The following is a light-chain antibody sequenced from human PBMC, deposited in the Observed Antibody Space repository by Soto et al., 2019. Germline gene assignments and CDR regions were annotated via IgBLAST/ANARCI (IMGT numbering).Light chain of an antibody. CDR3: NSSASTFTWV. V-gene: IGLV2-14*01. CDR1: SSDVGGHNF. Sequence: QSALTQPASVSGSPGQSVTISCTGTSSDVGGHNFVSWYQQHPVKAPKLMIYEVTNRPSGVSDRFSGSKSGNTASLTISGLQAEDEADYYCNSSASTFTWVFGGGTQLTVL. J-gene: IGLJ2*01. CDR2: EVT.